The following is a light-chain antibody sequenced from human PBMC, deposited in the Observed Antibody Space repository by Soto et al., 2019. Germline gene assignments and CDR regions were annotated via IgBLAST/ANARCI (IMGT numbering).Light chain of an antibody. CDR1: QSVSSY. J-gene: IGKJ1*01. V-gene: IGKV3-11*01. Sequence: EIVLPTSPATLSLSPGGRSTLSCRASQSVSSYLAWYQQNPGQHPRLLIYGASTRATGIPARFSGSGSGTDFTLTISSLEPEDFAVYYCLHYNNGPRFGQGTKVDIK. CDR3: LHYNNGPR. CDR2: GAS.